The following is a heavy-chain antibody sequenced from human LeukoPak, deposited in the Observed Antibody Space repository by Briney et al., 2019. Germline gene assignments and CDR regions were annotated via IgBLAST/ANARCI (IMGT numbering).Heavy chain of an antibody. CDR1: GGSISSSSYY. D-gene: IGHD2-21*02. CDR2: IYYSGST. V-gene: IGHV4-39*02. CDR3: ARDLMSGYCGGDCYSDFAFDI. J-gene: IGHJ3*02. Sequence: SETLSLTCTVSGGSISSSSYYWGWIRQPPGKGLEWIGSIYYSGSTYYNPSLKSRVTISVDTSKNQFSLKLSSVTAADTAVFYCARDLMSGYCGGDCYSDFAFDIWGQGTMVTVSS.